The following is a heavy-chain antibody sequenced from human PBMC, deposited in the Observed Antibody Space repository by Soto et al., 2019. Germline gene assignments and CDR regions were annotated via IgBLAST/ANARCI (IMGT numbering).Heavy chain of an antibody. CDR2: INHSGST. CDR3: ASFYSRPY. J-gene: IGHJ4*01. V-gene: IGHV4-34*01. D-gene: IGHD6-13*01. CDR1: GGSFSGYY. Sequence: SETLSLTCAVYGGSFSGYYWSWIRQPPGKGLEWIGEINHSGSTNYNPSLKSRVTISVDTSKNQFSLKLSSVTAADTAVYYCASFYSRPYWGHGTLVTVSS.